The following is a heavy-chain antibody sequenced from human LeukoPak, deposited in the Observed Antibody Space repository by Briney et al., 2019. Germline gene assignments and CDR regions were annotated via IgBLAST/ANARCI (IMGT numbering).Heavy chain of an antibody. CDR3: ARVDYCNTTRCSMVWGLFEQ. V-gene: IGHV4-38-2*02. Sequence: SETLSLTCTVSGYSISRTYYWGWIRQPPEKGLEWIGNIFHSGSTYYNPSLKSRVTISVDSSKNQFSLKLNSVTAADTAVYYCARVDYCNTTRCSMVWGLFEQWGQGNLVHVFS. D-gene: IGHD2/OR15-2a*01. J-gene: IGHJ1*01. CDR1: GYSISRTYY. CDR2: IFHSGST.